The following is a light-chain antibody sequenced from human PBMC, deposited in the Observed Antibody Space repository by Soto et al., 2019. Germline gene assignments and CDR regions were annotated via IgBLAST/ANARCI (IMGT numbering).Light chain of an antibody. V-gene: IGKV4-1*01. CDR1: QSLLYSSNNVNY. CDR3: QQYYSAPYT. Sequence: DTVMTQSPDSLAVSLGERATINCKSSQSLLYSSNNVNYLAWYQQKPGQPPQLLIYWASTREYGVPDRFSGSGSGTDFTLTISSLQAEDVAVYYCQQYYSAPYTFGQGTKLEIK. J-gene: IGKJ2*01. CDR2: WAS.